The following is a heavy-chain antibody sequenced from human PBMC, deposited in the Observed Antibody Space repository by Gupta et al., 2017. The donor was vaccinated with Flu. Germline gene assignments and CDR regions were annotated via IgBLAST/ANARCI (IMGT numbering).Heavy chain of an antibody. Sequence: EVQLAASGGGLVPPGGSLRLSCAASGFTFSDFSMNWVRQAPGKGLEWVANINQDGSTKNYVDSLKGRFTVSRDNAKNSLFLQMDSLRTEDTAVYFCARNRGWEQFDYWGQGTLVTVSS. V-gene: IGHV3-7*01. CDR3: ARNRGWEQFDY. J-gene: IGHJ4*02. CDR1: GFTFSDFS. CDR2: INQDGSTK. D-gene: IGHD5-24*01.